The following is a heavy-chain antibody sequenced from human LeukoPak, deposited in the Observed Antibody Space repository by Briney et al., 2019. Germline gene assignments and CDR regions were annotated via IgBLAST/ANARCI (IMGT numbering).Heavy chain of an antibody. D-gene: IGHD3-3*01. CDR3: ARVEATWFDP. J-gene: IGHJ5*02. V-gene: IGHV4-31*03. CDR2: IYYSGSN. CDR1: GGSISSGGYY. Sequence: SETLSLTCTVSGGSISSGGYYWSWLRQHPGKGLEWIVYIYYSGSNYYNTSLKSRVTISVDTSKNQFSLKLSSVTAADTAVYYCARVEATWFDPWGRGTLVSVSS.